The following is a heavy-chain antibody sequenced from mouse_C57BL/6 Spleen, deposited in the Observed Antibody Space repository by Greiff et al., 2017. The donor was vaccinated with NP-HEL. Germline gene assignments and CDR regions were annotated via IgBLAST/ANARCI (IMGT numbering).Heavy chain of an antibody. CDR3: ARRYYGSSCWYFDV. CDR2: ISSGSSTI. D-gene: IGHD1-1*01. V-gene: IGHV5-17*01. J-gene: IGHJ1*03. CDR1: GFTFSDYG. Sequence: EVQLVESGGGLVKPGGSLKLSCAASGFTFSDYGMHWVRQAPEKGLEWVAYISSGSSTIYYADTVKGRFTISRDNAKNTLFLQMTSLRSEDTAMYYCARRYYGSSCWYFDVWGTGTTVTVSS.